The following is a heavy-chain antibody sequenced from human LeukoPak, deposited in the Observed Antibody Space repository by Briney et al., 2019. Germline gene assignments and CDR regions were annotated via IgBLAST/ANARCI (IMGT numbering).Heavy chain of an antibody. Sequence: GGSLRLSCSASGFTFSSYAMHWVRQAPGKGLEYVSAINNNGGSTYYADSVKGRFTISRDNSKNTLYLQMSSLRAEDTAVYYCVRDGEGLAISVNYWFDLWGQGTLVTVSS. CDR1: GFTFSSYA. D-gene: IGHD3-10*01. V-gene: IGHV3-64D*06. CDR3: VRDGEGLAISVNYWFDL. J-gene: IGHJ5*02. CDR2: INNNGGST.